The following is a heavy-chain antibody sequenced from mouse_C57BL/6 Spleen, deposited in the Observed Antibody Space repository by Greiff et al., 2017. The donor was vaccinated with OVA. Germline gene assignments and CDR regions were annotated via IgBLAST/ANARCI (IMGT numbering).Heavy chain of an antibody. CDR1: GYTFPDYN. Sequence: EVQVVESGPELVKPGASVKIPCKASGYTFPDYNMDWVKQSHGKSLEWIGDINPNNGGTIYNQKFKGKATLTVDKSSSTAYMELRSLTSEDTAVYYCARRPFFDYWGQGTTLTVSS. J-gene: IGHJ2*01. V-gene: IGHV1-18*01. CDR3: ARRPFFDY. CDR2: INPNNGGT.